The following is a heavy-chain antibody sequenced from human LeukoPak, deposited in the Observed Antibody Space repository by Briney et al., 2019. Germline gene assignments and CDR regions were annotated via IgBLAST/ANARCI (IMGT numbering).Heavy chain of an antibody. Sequence: QTGGSLRLSCAASGFTFSNYWMSWVRQAPGKRLEWVANIKQDGSEKYYVDSVKGRFSISRDNAKNSLYLQMNSLRAEDTAVYYCASVIAVAGDAFDIRGQGTMVTVSS. CDR1: GFTFSNYW. CDR2: IKQDGSEK. V-gene: IGHV3-7*01. J-gene: IGHJ3*02. D-gene: IGHD6-19*01. CDR3: ASVIAVAGDAFDI.